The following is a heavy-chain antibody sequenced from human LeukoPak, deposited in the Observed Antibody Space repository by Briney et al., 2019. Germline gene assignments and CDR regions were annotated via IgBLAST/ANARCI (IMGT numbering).Heavy chain of an antibody. D-gene: IGHD6-13*01. V-gene: IGHV1-2*02. CDR3: ARDGIAAAVTYYFDY. Sequence: ASVKVSCKASGYTFTGYYMHWVRQAPGQGLEWMGWINPNSGGTNYAQKFQGRVTMTRETSISTAYMELSRLRSDDTAVYYCARDGIAAAVTYYFDYWGQGTLVTVSS. J-gene: IGHJ4*02. CDR2: INPNSGGT. CDR1: GYTFTGYY.